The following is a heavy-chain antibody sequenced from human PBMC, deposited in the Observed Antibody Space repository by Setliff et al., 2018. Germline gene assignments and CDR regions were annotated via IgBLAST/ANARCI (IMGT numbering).Heavy chain of an antibody. CDR3: ARVSIAAPSYYGMDV. Sequence: SETLSLTCIVSGGSISSYYWSWIRQPAGKGLEWIGRIYSSGTTNYNPSLKSRVTMSVDTSKNQFSLKVSSVTAADTAVYYCARVSIAAPSYYGMDVWGRGTTVTV. CDR2: IYSSGTT. V-gene: IGHV4-4*07. D-gene: IGHD2-21*01. CDR1: GGSISSYY. J-gene: IGHJ6*02.